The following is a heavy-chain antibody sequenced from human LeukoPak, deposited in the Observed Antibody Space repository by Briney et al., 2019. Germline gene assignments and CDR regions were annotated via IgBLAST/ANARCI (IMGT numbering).Heavy chain of an antibody. Sequence: GGSLRLSCAASGFTFSSYAMHWVRQAPGKGLEWVAVISYDGSNKYYADSVKGRFTISRDNSKNTLYLQMNGLRTEDTAMYFCARSYRYSGWKYFDYWSQGTLVTVSS. V-gene: IGHV3-30-3*01. CDR2: ISYDGSNK. J-gene: IGHJ4*02. D-gene: IGHD5-12*01. CDR3: ARSYRYSGWKYFDY. CDR1: GFTFSSYA.